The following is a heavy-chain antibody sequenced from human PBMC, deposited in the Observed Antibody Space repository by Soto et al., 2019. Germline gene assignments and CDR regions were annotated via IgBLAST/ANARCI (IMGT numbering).Heavy chain of an antibody. D-gene: IGHD5-18*01. CDR1: GGTFGSQG. J-gene: IGHJ4*02. V-gene: IGHV1-69*13. Sequence: SVKVSCKASGGTFGSQGIAWVRQAPGQGLEWMGGFIAMLGTPTYAKKVQGRATISADESLTSSYLELRSLRPEDTGVYFCARGAMANFDYWGQGTVVTGSS. CDR2: FIAMLGTP. CDR3: ARGAMANFDY.